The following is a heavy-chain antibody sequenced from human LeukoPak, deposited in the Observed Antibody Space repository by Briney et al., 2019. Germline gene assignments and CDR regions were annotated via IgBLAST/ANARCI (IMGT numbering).Heavy chain of an antibody. Sequence: GGSLRLSCAASGFTFNDAGMNWVRQAPGKGLEWVGRIKRKTDGGTTDYAAPVKGRFTISRDDSKNTLYLQMNSLKTEDTAVYYCTTGNWGPHWGQGTLVTVSS. CDR2: IKRKTDGGTT. V-gene: IGHV3-15*07. D-gene: IGHD7-27*01. J-gene: IGHJ4*02. CDR3: TTGNWGPH. CDR1: GFTFNDAG.